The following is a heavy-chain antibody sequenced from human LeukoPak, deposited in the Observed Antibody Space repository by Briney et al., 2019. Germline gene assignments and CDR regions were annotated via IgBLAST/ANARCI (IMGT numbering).Heavy chain of an antibody. J-gene: IGHJ4*02. D-gene: IGHD3-3*02. Sequence: GESLRLSCAASGFTVSSNYMSWVRQAPGKGLEWVSVIYSGGSTYYADSVKGRFTISRDNSKNTLYLQMNSLRAEDTAVYYCATHFWSGYYPPLWGQGTLVTVSS. CDR2: IYSGGST. CDR3: ATHFWSGYYPPL. V-gene: IGHV3-53*01. CDR1: GFTVSSNY.